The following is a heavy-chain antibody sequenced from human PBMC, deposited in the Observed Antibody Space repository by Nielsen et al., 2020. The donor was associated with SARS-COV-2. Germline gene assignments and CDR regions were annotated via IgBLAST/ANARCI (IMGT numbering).Heavy chain of an antibody. CDR3: ARDLAYSSSSLGTAFDI. CDR1: GFTFSSYS. Sequence: GESLKISCAASGFTFSSYSMNWVRQAPGKGLEWVSSISSSSSYIYYADSVKGRFTISRDNSKNTLYLQMNSLRAEDTAVYYCARDLAYSSSSLGTAFDIWGQGTMVTVSS. V-gene: IGHV3-21*01. D-gene: IGHD6-6*01. CDR2: ISSSSSYI. J-gene: IGHJ3*02.